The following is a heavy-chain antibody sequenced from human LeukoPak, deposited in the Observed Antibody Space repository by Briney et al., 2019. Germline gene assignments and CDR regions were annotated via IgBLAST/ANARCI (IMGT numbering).Heavy chain of an antibody. CDR2: ISGSGGST. CDR1: GLTFSSYA. V-gene: IGHV3-23*01. Sequence: GGSLRLSCAASGLTFSSYAMSWVRQAPGKGLEWVSAISGSGGSTYYADSVKGRFTISRYNSKNTLFLQMNSLRAEDTAVYYCAKSSSSWYLDYWGQGTLVTVSS. J-gene: IGHJ4*02. CDR3: AKSSSSWYLDY. D-gene: IGHD6-13*01.